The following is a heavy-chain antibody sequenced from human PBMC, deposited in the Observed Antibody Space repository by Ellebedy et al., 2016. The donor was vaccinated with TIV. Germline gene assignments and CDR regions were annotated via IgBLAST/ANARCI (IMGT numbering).Heavy chain of an antibody. CDR2: ISGSAVYT. V-gene: IGHV3-23*01. D-gene: IGHD6-19*01. CDR3: GKEAVSGNLYYYYYGMDV. Sequence: PGGSLRLSCKASGFTFSSYAMSWVRQAPGKGLEWVSAISGSAVYTYYVDSVKGRFTISRDNSKNTLYLQMNGLRAGDTAVYYCGKEAVSGNLYYYYYGMDVWGQGTTVTVSS. J-gene: IGHJ6*02. CDR1: GFTFSSYA.